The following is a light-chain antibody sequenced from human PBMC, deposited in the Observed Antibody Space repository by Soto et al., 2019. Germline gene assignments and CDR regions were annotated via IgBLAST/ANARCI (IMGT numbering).Light chain of an antibody. CDR3: HRYDRSPIFT. Sequence: EIVLTQSPGTLSLSPGERATISCRASQSVSDNHLAWYYQKPGQPPRLLIYGASNRATGIPDRFSGRGSGTDFTLTISRLEPEDFATYYCHRYDRSPIFTFGPGTKVEI. CDR1: QSVSDNH. CDR2: GAS. V-gene: IGKV3-20*01. J-gene: IGKJ3*01.